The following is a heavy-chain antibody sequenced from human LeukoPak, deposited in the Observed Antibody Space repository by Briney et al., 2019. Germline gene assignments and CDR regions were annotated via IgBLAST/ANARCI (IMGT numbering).Heavy chain of an antibody. Sequence: GASVKVSCKVSGYTLAELSMHWVRQAPGKGLEWMGGFDPEDGETIYAQKFQGRVTMTEDTSTDTAYMELSSLRSEDTAVYYCATDSYYCGSGSYYNPVYWGQGTLVTVSS. CDR2: FDPEDGET. CDR3: ATDSYYCGSGSYYNPVY. J-gene: IGHJ4*02. D-gene: IGHD3-10*01. V-gene: IGHV1-24*01. CDR1: GYTLAELS.